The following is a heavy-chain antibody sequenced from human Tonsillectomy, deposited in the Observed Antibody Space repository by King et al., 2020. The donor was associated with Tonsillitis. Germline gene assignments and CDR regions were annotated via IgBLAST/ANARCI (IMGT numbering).Heavy chain of an antibody. Sequence: VQLPQWGAGLLKPSETLSLTCAVYGGSFSGYYWSWIRQPPGKGLEWIGEINHSGSTNYNPSLKSRVTISVDTSKNQFSLKLSSVTAADTAVYYCAAVTFLGSIAAAGTYYYYGMDVWGQGTTVTVSS. D-gene: IGHD6-13*01. CDR1: GGSFSGYY. CDR3: AAVTFLGSIAAAGTYYYYGMDV. J-gene: IGHJ6*02. V-gene: IGHV4-34*01. CDR2: INHSGST.